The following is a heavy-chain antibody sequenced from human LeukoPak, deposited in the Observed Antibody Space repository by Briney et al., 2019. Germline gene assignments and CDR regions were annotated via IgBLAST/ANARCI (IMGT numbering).Heavy chain of an antibody. CDR3: AKDTITMIRGWYFDL. Sequence: PGGSLRLSCAASGFTFSSYVMSWVRQAPGKRLEWVSAISGSGGSTYYADSVKGRFTISRDNSENTLYLEVKSLRAEDTAVYHCAKDTITMIRGWYFDLWGRGTLVSVSS. V-gene: IGHV3-23*01. J-gene: IGHJ2*01. D-gene: IGHD3-10*01. CDR1: GFTFSSYV. CDR2: ISGSGGST.